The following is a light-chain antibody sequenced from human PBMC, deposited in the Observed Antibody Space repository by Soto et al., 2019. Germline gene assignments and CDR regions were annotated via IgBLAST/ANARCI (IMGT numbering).Light chain of an antibody. CDR1: QSVNSD. V-gene: IGKV3-15*01. CDR2: SAS. Sequence: ETVMTQSPATLSASPGESATLSCRASQSVNSDLAWYQQIPGQAPRLLIYSASTGATGGPARFSGSGSGTEFTLTISSLQSEDFAVYYCQQYETSPTLGQGTKVEVK. J-gene: IGKJ1*01. CDR3: QQYETSPT.